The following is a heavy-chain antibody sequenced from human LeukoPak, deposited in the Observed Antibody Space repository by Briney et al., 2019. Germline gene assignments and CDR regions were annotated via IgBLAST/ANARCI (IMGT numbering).Heavy chain of an antibody. CDR3: AREHDSWSGYSFDF. CDR2: ISYDGSNK. CDR1: GFTFSSYA. J-gene: IGHJ4*02. V-gene: IGHV3-30*04. Sequence: GGSLRLSCAASGFTFSSYAMHWVRQAPGKGLEWVAVISYDGSNKYYADSVKGRFTISRDNSKNTLYLQMNSLRAEDTAVYYCAREHDSWSGYSFDFWGQGTLVTVSS. D-gene: IGHD3-3*01.